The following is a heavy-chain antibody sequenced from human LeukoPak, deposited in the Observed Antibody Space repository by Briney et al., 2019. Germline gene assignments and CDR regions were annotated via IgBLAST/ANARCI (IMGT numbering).Heavy chain of an antibody. D-gene: IGHD3-3*01. CDR3: ARRIYDFWSGYRINWFDP. CDR1: GGSFSGYY. CDR2: INHSGST. J-gene: IGHJ5*02. Sequence: SETLSLTCAVYGGSFSGYYWSWIRQPPGKGLEWIGEINHSGSTNYNPSLKSRVTISVDTSKNQFSLKLSSVTAADTAVYYCARRIYDFWSGYRINWFDPWGQGTLATVSS. V-gene: IGHV4-34*01.